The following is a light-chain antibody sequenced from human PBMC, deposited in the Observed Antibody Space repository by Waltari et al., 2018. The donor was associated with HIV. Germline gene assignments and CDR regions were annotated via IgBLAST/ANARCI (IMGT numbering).Light chain of an antibody. CDR2: GKN. CDR1: SLRSYY. J-gene: IGLJ2*01. CDR3: NSRDNNDNHVV. Sequence: SSELTQDPAVSVALGQTVRITCQGDSLRSYYASWYQQKPGQAPVIVVYGKNNRPSGIPDRFSGSSSGNTASLTITGAQAEDEADYYCNSRDNNDNHVVFGGGTKVTVL. V-gene: IGLV3-19*01.